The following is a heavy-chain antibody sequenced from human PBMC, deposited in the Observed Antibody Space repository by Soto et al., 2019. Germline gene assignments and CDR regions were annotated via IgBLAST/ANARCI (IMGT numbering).Heavy chain of an antibody. CDR2: AYYRSQWYY. D-gene: IGHD1-1*01. CDR3: TKQKGDSRTYNGMDV. CDR1: GDSVSSNSAA. J-gene: IGHJ6*02. V-gene: IGHV6-1*01. Sequence: QVQLQQSGPGLVKPSQTLSLTCAISGDSVSSNSAAWNWIRQSPSRGLEWLGRAYYRSQWYYDSAVSVXXXXXXXXXXXXXXXXXXXXXXXXXXXXXYFCTKQKGDSRTYNGMDVWGQGTTVIVSS.